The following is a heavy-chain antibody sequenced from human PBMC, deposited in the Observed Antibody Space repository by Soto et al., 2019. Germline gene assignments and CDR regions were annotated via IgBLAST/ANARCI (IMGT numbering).Heavy chain of an antibody. CDR1: GGSVRTYY. CDR3: ARDEYYDSNNWFDP. D-gene: IGHD3-22*01. V-gene: IGHV4-4*07. Sequence: PSETLSLTCSVSGGSVRTYYWSWIRQPAGKGLGWIGRIYSTGSGNYNPSLRSRVTMSVDTSSNQIPLRLSSVTAADTAVYYCARDEYYDSNNWFDPWGQGTLVTVSS. J-gene: IGHJ5*02. CDR2: IYSTGSG.